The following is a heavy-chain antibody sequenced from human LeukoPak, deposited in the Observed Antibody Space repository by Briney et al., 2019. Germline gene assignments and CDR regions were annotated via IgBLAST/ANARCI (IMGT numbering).Heavy chain of an antibody. CDR2: IKQDASEK. CDR1: GFTFGNFW. V-gene: IGHV3-7*01. D-gene: IGHD6-19*01. J-gene: IGHJ4*02. CDR3: ARDKTVADLDY. Sequence: GGSLRLSCAASGFTFGNFWMYWVRQAPGKGLEWVASIKQDASEKYYVDSVKGRFTISRDNAKNSLYLQMNSLRAEDTAVYYCARDKTVADLDYWGQGTLVTVSS.